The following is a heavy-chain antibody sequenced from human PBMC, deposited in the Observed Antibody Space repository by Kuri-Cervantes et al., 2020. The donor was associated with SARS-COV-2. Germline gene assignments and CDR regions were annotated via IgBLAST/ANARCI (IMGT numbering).Heavy chain of an antibody. J-gene: IGHJ4*02. V-gene: IGHV4-59*01. D-gene: IGHD6-13*01. CDR2: IYYSGST. CDR1: GGTISSYY. CDR3: ARDLTPTAAGRT. Sequence: SETLSLTCTVSGGTISSYYWSWIRQPPGKGLEWIGYIYYSGSTNYNPSLKSRVTISVDTSKNQFSLKLSSVTAADTAVYYCARDLTPTAAGRTWGQGTLVTVSS.